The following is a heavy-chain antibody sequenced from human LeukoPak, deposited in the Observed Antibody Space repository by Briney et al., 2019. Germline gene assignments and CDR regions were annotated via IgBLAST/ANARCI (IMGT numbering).Heavy chain of an antibody. CDR3: ARTYSTSSNFDY. V-gene: IGHV4-4*09. D-gene: IGHD2-2*01. J-gene: IGHJ4*02. CDR2: IYSSGST. CDR1: GGSISSYY. Sequence: SETLSLTCTVSGGSISSYYWSWIRHPPGKGLELIGYIYSSGSTNYNPSLKSRVTISVDTSKEQFSLKLSSVTAADTALYYCARTYSTSSNFDYWGQGTLVTVSS.